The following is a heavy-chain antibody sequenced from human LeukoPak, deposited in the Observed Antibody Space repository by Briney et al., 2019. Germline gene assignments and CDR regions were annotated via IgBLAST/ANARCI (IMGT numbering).Heavy chain of an antibody. CDR3: ARGRYCSGGSCYSYFDY. J-gene: IGHJ4*02. D-gene: IGHD2-15*01. CDR1: GGSISSSSYY. CDR2: IYYSGST. V-gene: IGHV4-39*01. Sequence: PSETLSLTCTVSGGSISSSSYYWGWIRQPPGKGLEWIGSIYYSGSTYYNPSLKSRVTISVDTSKNQFSLKLSSVTAADTAVYYCARGRYCSGGSCYSYFDYWGQGTLVTVSS.